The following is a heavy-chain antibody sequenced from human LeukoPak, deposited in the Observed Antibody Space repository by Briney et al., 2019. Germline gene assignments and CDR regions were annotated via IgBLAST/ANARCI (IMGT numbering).Heavy chain of an antibody. CDR3: ARGGLNWFDP. Sequence: GGSLRLSCAASGFTFSSYSMNWVRQAPGKGLEWVSSISSSSSYIYYADSVRGRFTISRDNAKNSLYLQMNSLRAEDTAVYYCARGGLNWFDPWGREPWSPSPQ. CDR2: ISSSSSYI. CDR1: GFTFSSYS. D-gene: IGHD1-26*01. J-gene: IGHJ5*02. V-gene: IGHV3-21*01.